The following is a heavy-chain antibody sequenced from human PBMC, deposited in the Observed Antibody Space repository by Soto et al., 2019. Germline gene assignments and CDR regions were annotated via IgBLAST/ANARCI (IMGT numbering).Heavy chain of an antibody. CDR3: AINEGRDVSTFDY. CDR1: GGIFTRYD. V-gene: IGHV1-69*01. Sequence: QVQLVQSGAEVKTPGSSVKVSCKASGGIFTRYDIRWVRQAPGQGLEWMGAIIPIFSTANYAQKFQGRVTITADATTSTAYMELSSLRSEDTAMYYCAINEGRDVSTFDYWGQGTLVTVSS. D-gene: IGHD3-10*02. J-gene: IGHJ4*02. CDR2: IIPIFSTA.